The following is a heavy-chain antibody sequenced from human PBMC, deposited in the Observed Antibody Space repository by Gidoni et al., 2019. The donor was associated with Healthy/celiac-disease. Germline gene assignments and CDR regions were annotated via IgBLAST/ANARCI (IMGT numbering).Heavy chain of an antibody. CDR1: GFTFSSYA. CDR2: IRGGDVST. J-gene: IGHJ4*02. D-gene: IGHD5-18*01. Sequence: EVQLLESGGGLVQPGGSLRLSCAASGFTFSSYAISWVRQAPGKGLVWVSAIRGGDVSTYYAASVKGRFTISRDNSKNTLYLQMNSLRAEDTAVYYRAKDRSVDTAMVRDYWGQGTLVTVSS. V-gene: IGHV3-23*01. CDR3: AKDRSVDTAMVRDY.